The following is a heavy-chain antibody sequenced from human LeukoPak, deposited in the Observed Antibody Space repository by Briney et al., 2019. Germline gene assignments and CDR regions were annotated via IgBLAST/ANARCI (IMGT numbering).Heavy chain of an antibody. CDR1: GFTFDDYG. Sequence: GRSLRLACAASGFTFDDYGMRWVRQAPGKGLEWVSSISWTSVSIGHAASVKGRFTISRDNARNSLYLKMNSLRAEDMALFYCAKSNEYYVDSGYFDYWGQGTLVTVSS. V-gene: IGHV3-9*03. CDR3: AKSNEYYVDSGYFDY. CDR2: ISWTSVSI. D-gene: IGHD3-22*01. J-gene: IGHJ4*02.